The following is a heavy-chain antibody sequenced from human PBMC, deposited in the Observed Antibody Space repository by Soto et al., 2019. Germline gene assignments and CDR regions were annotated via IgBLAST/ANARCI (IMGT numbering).Heavy chain of an antibody. D-gene: IGHD3-22*01. J-gene: IGHJ4*02. CDR2: IHYSGNT. CDR1: GDSIGTGGYY. V-gene: IGHV4-31*01. CDR3: ATNHDDISGRTPLLFDS. Sequence: QVQLQESGPGLVKPSQTLSLTCTVSGDSIGTGGYYWDWIRQHPGKGPEWIGYIHYSGNTYYNPTLKSLLTISLDTSKNQFSLPLSSVTAADTAVYYCATNHDDISGRTPLLFDSWGQGTLVTVSS.